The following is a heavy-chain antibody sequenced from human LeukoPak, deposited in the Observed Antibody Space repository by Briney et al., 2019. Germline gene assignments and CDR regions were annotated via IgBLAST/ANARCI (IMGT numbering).Heavy chain of an antibody. D-gene: IGHD2-2*01. J-gene: IGHJ6*02. Sequence: SETLSLTCAVYGGSFSGYYWSWIRQPPGKGLEWIGEINHSGSTNYNPSLKSRVTISVDTSKNQFSLKLSSVTAADTAVYYCARSGLIVVVPAARAYYYGMDVWGQGTTVTVSS. CDR3: ARSGLIVVVPAARAYYYGMDV. CDR1: GGSFSGYY. V-gene: IGHV4-34*01. CDR2: INHSGST.